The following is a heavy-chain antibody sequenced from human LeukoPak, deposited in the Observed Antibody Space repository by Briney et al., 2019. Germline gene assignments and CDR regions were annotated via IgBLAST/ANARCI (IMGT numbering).Heavy chain of an antibody. CDR3: ASFPLDTAMVGTFDY. V-gene: IGHV1-69*13. CDR1: GGTFSSYA. CDR2: IIPIFGTA. J-gene: IGHJ4*02. Sequence: GASVKVSCKASGGTFSSYAISWVRQAPGQGLEWMGGIIPIFGTANYAQKFQGRVTITADESTSTAYMELSSLRSEDTAVYYCASFPLDTAMVGTFDYWGQGTLVTVSS. D-gene: IGHD5-18*01.